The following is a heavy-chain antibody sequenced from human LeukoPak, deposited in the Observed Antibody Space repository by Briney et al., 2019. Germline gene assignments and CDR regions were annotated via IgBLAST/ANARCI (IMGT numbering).Heavy chain of an antibody. CDR2: IYYSGST. Sequence: SETLSLTCTVSGGSISSYYWSWIRQPPGKGLEWIGYIYYSGSTNYNPSLKSRVTISVDTSKNQFSLKLSSVTAADTAVYYCARAVGSSWYGYYYYYMDVWGKGTTVTISS. J-gene: IGHJ6*03. CDR1: GGSISSYY. CDR3: ARAVGSSWYGYYYYYMDV. V-gene: IGHV4-59*12. D-gene: IGHD6-13*01.